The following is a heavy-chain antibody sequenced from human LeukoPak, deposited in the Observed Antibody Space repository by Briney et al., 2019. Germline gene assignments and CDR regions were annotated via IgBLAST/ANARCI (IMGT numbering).Heavy chain of an antibody. V-gene: IGHV3-23*01. CDR1: GFTFSTYA. Sequence: GGSLRLSCVGSGFTFSTYAMGWVRQAPGKGLEWVSGISGRDTGTYYADSVKGRFTISRDNSKNTVYLQMKSLRAEDTAVYYCARRAPYYYGSGSYYKQGFFDYWGQGTLVTVSS. D-gene: IGHD3-10*01. CDR3: ARRAPYYYGSGSYYKQGFFDY. J-gene: IGHJ4*02. CDR2: ISGRDTGT.